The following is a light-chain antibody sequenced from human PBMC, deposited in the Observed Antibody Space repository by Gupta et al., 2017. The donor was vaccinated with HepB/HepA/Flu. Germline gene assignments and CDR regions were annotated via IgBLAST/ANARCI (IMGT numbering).Light chain of an antibody. CDR3: QQDNSYRT. J-gene: IGKJ1*01. CDR2: KAS. V-gene: IGKV1-5*03. CDR1: QSISSW. Sequence: DIQMTQSPSTLSASIGDRVTITCRASQSISSWLAWYQQKPGKAPKLLISKASSLESGVPSRFIGSGSGKEFTLTSSRLQDDACANYYFQQDNSYRTFGQGTKVEIK.